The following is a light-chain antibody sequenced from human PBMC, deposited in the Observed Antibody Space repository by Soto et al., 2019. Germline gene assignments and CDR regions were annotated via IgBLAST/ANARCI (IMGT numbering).Light chain of an antibody. V-gene: IGKV1-39*01. J-gene: IGKJ5*01. CDR3: QQSYSNTIT. Sequence: DIQMTQSPSSLSASVGDRVTITCRASQSISSYLNWYQQKPGKAPKLLIYAASSLQSGVPSRLSGSGYGTDLTITISSLKNEDFETYYCQQSYSNTITFGHGTRLEIK. CDR1: QSISSY. CDR2: AAS.